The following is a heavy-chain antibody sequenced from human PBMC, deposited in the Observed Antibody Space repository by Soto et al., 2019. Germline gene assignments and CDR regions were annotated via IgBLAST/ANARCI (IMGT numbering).Heavy chain of an antibody. Sequence: TGGSLRLSCAASGFTFSSYSMNWVRQAPGKGLEWVSSISSSSSYIYYADSVKGRFTISRDNAKNSLYLQMNSLRAEDTAVYYCARWYYYDSSGCYQTTYAFDIWGQGTMVTVSS. D-gene: IGHD3-22*01. CDR3: ARWYYYDSSGCYQTTYAFDI. V-gene: IGHV3-21*01. CDR2: ISSSSSYI. CDR1: GFTFSSYS. J-gene: IGHJ3*02.